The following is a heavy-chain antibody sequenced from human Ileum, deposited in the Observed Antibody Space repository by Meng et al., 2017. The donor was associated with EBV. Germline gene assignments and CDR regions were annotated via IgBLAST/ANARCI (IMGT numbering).Heavy chain of an antibody. Sequence: VQQQESGPGLVKPSGTLSLTCAVSGGSISSSNWWSWVRQPPGKGLEWIGEIYHSGSTNYNPSLKSRVTMSVDKSKNQFSLNLSSVTAADTAVYYCARVGQWLPIDYWGQGTLVTVSS. J-gene: IGHJ4*02. CDR1: GGSISSSNW. V-gene: IGHV4-4*02. CDR2: IYHSGST. CDR3: ARVGQWLPIDY. D-gene: IGHD6-19*01.